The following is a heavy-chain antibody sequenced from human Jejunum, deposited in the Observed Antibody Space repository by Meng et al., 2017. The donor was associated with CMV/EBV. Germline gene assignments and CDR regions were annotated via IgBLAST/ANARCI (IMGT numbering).Heavy chain of an antibody. Sequence: SPTYYWGWIRQPPGRGLEWIASIYYGGSTYYSPSLKSRVTISVDTSKNQFSLSLSSVTAADTAVYYCARDRVHFSDDYYYYGMDVWGLGTMVTVSS. CDR1: SPTYY. V-gene: IGHV4-39*07. CDR3: ARDRVHFSDDYYYYGMDV. CDR2: IYYGGST. D-gene: IGHD1-1*01. J-gene: IGHJ6*02.